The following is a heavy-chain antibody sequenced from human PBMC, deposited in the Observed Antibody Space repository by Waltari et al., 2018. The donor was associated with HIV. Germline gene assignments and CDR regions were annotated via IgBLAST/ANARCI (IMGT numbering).Heavy chain of an antibody. D-gene: IGHD3-3*01. CDR1: GESLSGYY. J-gene: IGHJ5*02. Sequence: QVQLQESGPGLVRPSETLSITCTISGESLSGYYWSWIRQSAGKGLEWIGRIYSDGSTNYNPSLKSRVTMSVDIYKNKLSLKLSSVTAADTAVYYCARDLDFWSGYPNWFDPWGQGILVTVSS. CDR2: IYSDGST. V-gene: IGHV4-4*07. CDR3: ARDLDFWSGYPNWFDP.